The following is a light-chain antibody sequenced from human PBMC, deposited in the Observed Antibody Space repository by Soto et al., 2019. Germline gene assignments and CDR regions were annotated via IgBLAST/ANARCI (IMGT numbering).Light chain of an antibody. CDR3: QQYGSSLFT. V-gene: IGKV3-20*01. Sequence: EIVLTQSAGTLSWSPGERATLSCRASQSVSSSYLAWYQQKPGQAPRLLIYGASSRATGIPDRFSGSGSGTDFTLTISRLETEDFAVYYCQQYGSSLFTFGGGTKVEIK. CDR1: QSVSSSY. J-gene: IGKJ4*01. CDR2: GAS.